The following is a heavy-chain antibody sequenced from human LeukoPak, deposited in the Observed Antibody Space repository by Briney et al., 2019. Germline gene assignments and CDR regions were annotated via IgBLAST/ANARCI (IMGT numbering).Heavy chain of an antibody. V-gene: IGHV3-7*01. Sequence: PGGSLRLSCAASGFTFSSYAMHWVRQAPGKGLEWVANMNQDGSDKYYLDSVKGRFTISRDNAKNSLYLQLNSLRAEDTAVYYCARVRFGSGSSVYFDLWGQGTLVTVSS. D-gene: IGHD3-10*01. J-gene: IGHJ4*02. CDR2: MNQDGSDK. CDR3: ARVRFGSGSSVYFDL. CDR1: GFTFSSYA.